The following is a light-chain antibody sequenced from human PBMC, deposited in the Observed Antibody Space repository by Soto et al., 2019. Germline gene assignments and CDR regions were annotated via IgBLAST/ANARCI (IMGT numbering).Light chain of an antibody. CDR2: GAS. Sequence: EIVLTQSPGTLSLSPGERATLSCRASQSVSSSYLGWYQQKPGQAPRLLIYGASSRATGIPDRFSGSGSGTVFTLTISRLELEDVAVYYCQQYGSSFSFTFGPGTKVDI. CDR1: QSVSSSY. CDR3: QQYGSSFSFT. J-gene: IGKJ3*01. V-gene: IGKV3-20*01.